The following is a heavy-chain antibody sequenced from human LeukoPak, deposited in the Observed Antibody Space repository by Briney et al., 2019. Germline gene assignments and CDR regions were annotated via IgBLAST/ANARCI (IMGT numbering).Heavy chain of an antibody. CDR2: IYYTGTT. Sequence: PSETLSLTCSVSGGSISSHYWSWIRQPPGKELEWIGYIYYTGTTNYKPSLKSRVTISVDTYKNQFSLNLTSVTAADTAVYYCARAYSSSSGRPSDYWGQGTLVTVSS. V-gene: IGHV4-59*11. CDR1: GGSISSHY. CDR3: ARAYSSSSGRPSDY. D-gene: IGHD6-6*01. J-gene: IGHJ4*02.